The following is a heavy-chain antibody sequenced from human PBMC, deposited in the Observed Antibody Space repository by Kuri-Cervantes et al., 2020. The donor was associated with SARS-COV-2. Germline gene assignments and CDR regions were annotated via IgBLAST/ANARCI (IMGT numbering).Heavy chain of an antibody. V-gene: IGHV3-69-1*01. CDR2: ISSGSTI. D-gene: IGHD2-15*01. Sequence: GESLKISCAASGFTFSDYYMNWVRQAPGKGLEWVSSISSGSTIYYADSVKGRFTISRDSAKNSLYLQMISLRAEDTAVYYCARTGLPGWYYYYGMDVWGQGTTVTVSS. CDR3: ARTGLPGWYYYYGMDV. J-gene: IGHJ6*02. CDR1: GFTFSDYY.